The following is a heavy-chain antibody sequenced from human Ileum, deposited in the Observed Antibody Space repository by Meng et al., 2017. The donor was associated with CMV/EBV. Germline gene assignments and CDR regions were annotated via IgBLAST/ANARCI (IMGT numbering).Heavy chain of an antibody. Sequence: YAIRWVRQAPGQGLEWMGGIIPILGIANYAQKFQGRVTITADKSTSTAYMELSSLRSEDTAVYYCARDMIKDIVVVPAAIPDGMDVWGQGTTVTVSS. CDR3: ARDMIKDIVVVPAAIPDGMDV. V-gene: IGHV1-69*10. D-gene: IGHD2-2*02. CDR2: IIPILGIA. CDR1: YA. J-gene: IGHJ6*02.